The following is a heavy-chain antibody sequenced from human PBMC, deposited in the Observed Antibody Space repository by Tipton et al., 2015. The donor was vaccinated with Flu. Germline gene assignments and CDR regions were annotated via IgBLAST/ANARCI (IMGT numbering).Heavy chain of an antibody. CDR3: AGTGY. D-gene: IGHD3-10*01. V-gene: IGHV4-59*08. J-gene: IGHJ4*02. CDR2: IYYSGST. Sequence: TLSLTCTVSGGSISSYYWSWIRQPPGKGLEWIGYIYYSGSTNYNPSLKSRVTISVDTSKNQFSLKLSSVTAADTAVYDCAGTGYWGQGTLVTVSS. CDR1: GGSISSYY.